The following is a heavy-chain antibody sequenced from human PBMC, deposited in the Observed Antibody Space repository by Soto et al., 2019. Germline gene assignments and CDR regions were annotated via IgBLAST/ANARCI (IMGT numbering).Heavy chain of an antibody. CDR3: ARGKGMEENYYYYGMDA. CDR2: INGGNGHT. V-gene: IGHV1-3*01. D-gene: IGHD1-1*01. Sequence: ASVRVSCKASGYTFSTYALHWVRQAPGQGLEWMGRINGGNGHTRYSQKFKDRVTISRDTPASTAYMELSGLRSEDTAVYYCARGKGMEENYYYYGMDAWGQGTTVTVSS. J-gene: IGHJ6*02. CDR1: GYTFSTYA.